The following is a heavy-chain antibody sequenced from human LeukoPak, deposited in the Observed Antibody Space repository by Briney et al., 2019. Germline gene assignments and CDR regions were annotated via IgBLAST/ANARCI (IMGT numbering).Heavy chain of an antibody. CDR1: GGSISSGSYY. Sequence: SQTLSLTCTVSGGSISSGSYYWSWIRQPAGKGLEWIGRIYTSGSTNYNPSLKSRVTISVDTSKNQFSLKLSSVTAADTAVYYCARAAMVRGYLDAFDIWGQGTMVTVSS. D-gene: IGHD3-10*01. CDR3: ARAAMVRGYLDAFDI. CDR2: IYTSGST. V-gene: IGHV4-61*02. J-gene: IGHJ3*02.